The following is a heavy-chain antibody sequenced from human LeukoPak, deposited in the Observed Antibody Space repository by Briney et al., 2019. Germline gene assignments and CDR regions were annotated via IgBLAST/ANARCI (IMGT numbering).Heavy chain of an antibody. CDR1: GYSFTSYW. CDR3: ARLYYYDSSGYLAYFDY. V-gene: IGHV5-51*01. J-gene: IGHJ4*02. CDR2: IYPGDSDT. D-gene: IGHD3-22*01. Sequence: GVSLKISCKGSGYSFTSYWIGWVRQTPGKGLEWMGIIYPGDSDTRYSPSFQGQVTISADKSISTAYLQWSSLKASDTAMYYCARLYYYDSSGYLAYFDYWGQGTLVTVSS.